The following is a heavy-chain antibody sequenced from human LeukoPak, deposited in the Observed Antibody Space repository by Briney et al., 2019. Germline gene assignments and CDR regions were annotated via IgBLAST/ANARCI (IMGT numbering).Heavy chain of an antibody. V-gene: IGHV4-61*01. D-gene: IGHD6-13*01. CDR1: GGSVSSGSYY. Sequence: SETLSLTCTVSGGSVSSGSYYWSWIRQPPGKGLEWIGYIYYSGSTNFNPSLKSRVTISVDTSKNQFSLKLSSVTAADTAVYYCARGNSISWYYFDYWGQGTLVTVSS. CDR3: ARGNSISWYYFDY. CDR2: IYYSGST. J-gene: IGHJ4*02.